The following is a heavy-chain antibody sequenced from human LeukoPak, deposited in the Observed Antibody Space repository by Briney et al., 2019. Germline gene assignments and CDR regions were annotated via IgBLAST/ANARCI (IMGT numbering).Heavy chain of an antibody. V-gene: IGHV3-21*01. CDR3: ARDFGTKGLRDNWFDP. CDR1: GFSLSNHA. D-gene: IGHD5-12*01. J-gene: IGHJ5*02. Sequence: GGSLRLSCAASGFSLSNHAMSWVRQAPGKGLEWVSSISSSSSYTYYADSVKRRFTICRDNAKNSLYLQMNSLRAEDTAVYYCARDFGTKGLRDNWFDPWGQGTLVSVSS. CDR2: ISSSSSYT.